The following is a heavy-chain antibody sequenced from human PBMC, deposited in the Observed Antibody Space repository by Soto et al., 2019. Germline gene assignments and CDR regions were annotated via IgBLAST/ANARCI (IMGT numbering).Heavy chain of an antibody. Sequence: QLQLQESGPGLVQPSETLSLTCTVSGDAITSNDYCWGWVRQSPGKGLEWIGNTYTNGINSHNPFLNSRATITIDTSKNPFSLRLTSVTAADTALYYCTTLRGVGRSGFHAAYNWFDPWGQGTLVTVSS. V-gene: IGHV4-39*01. CDR2: TYTNGIN. CDR3: TTLRGVGRSGFHAAYNWFDP. D-gene: IGHD3-22*01. J-gene: IGHJ5*02. CDR1: GDAITSNDYC.